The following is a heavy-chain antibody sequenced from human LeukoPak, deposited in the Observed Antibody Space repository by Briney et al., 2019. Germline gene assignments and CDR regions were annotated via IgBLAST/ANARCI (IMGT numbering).Heavy chain of an antibody. Sequence: PGGSLRLSCAASGFTFSSYSMNWVRQAPGEGLEWVSSISSSSSYIYYADSVKGRFTISRDNAKNSLYLQMNSLRAEDTAVYYCARDSTYYYDSSGYPPDYWGQGTLVTVSS. CDR2: ISSSSSYI. V-gene: IGHV3-21*01. J-gene: IGHJ4*02. CDR1: GFTFSSYS. CDR3: ARDSTYYYDSSGYPPDY. D-gene: IGHD3-22*01.